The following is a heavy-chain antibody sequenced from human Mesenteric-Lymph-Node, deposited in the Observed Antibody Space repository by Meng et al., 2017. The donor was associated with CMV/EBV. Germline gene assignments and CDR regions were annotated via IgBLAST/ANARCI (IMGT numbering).Heavy chain of an antibody. J-gene: IGHJ3*02. CDR1: GFIISAYW. CDR3: ARDPPTIPAAFNI. Sequence: GESLKISCAASGFIISAYWMTWVRQAPGRGLEWVATLNEDGRTTYYVDSVKGRFTISRDNAKNSLYLQMNSLRAEDTAVYYRARDPPTIPAAFNIWGQGTMVTVSS. CDR2: LNEDGRTT. V-gene: IGHV3-7*01. D-gene: IGHD5-12*01.